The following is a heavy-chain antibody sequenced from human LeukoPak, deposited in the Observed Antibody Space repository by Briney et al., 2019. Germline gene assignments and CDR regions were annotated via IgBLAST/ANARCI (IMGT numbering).Heavy chain of an antibody. CDR1: GGSISSSSYY. CDR3: ARDARIVGATTWGDY. J-gene: IGHJ4*02. D-gene: IGHD1-26*01. CDR2: IYYSGST. Sequence: SETLSLTCTVSGGSISSSSYYWGWIRQPPGKGLEWIGSIYYSGSTYYNPSLKSRVTISVDTSKNQFSLKLSSVTAADTAVYYCARDARIVGATTWGDYWGQGTLVIVSS. V-gene: IGHV4-39*02.